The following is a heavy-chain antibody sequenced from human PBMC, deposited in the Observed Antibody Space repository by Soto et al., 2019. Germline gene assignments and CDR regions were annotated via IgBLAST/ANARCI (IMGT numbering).Heavy chain of an antibody. Sequence: GGSLRLSCSASGFTFSSYSMNWVRQAPGKELEWLSYISGSGNTMYYADSVKGRFTIARDNAQKSLYLQLNNLRDDDTAMYYCARDPKSGNQKLYFDYWGQGTLVNVSS. CDR2: ISGSGNTM. J-gene: IGHJ4*02. CDR3: ARDPKSGNQKLYFDY. CDR1: GFTFSSYS. V-gene: IGHV3-48*02. D-gene: IGHD4-4*01.